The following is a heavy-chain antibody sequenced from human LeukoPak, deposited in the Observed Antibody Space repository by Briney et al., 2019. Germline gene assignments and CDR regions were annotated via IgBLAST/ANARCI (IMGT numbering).Heavy chain of an antibody. V-gene: IGHV4-59*01. J-gene: IGHJ3*02. Sequence: SETLSLTCTVSGGSISSYYWSWIRQPPGKGLEWIGYIYYSGSTNYNPSLKSRVTISVDTSKNQFSRKLRSVTAADTAVYYCARGDDAFDIWGQGTMVTVSS. CDR1: GGSISSYY. CDR2: IYYSGST. CDR3: ARGDDAFDI.